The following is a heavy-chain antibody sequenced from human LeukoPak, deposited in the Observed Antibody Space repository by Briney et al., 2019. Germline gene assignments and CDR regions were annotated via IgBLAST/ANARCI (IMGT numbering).Heavy chain of an antibody. CDR3: ARYNYYDSSGYLDY. D-gene: IGHD3-22*01. CDR1: GYSISSGYY. CDR2: IYHSGST. J-gene: IGHJ4*02. V-gene: IGHV4-38-2*02. Sequence: SETLSLTCTVSGYSISSGYYWGWIRQPPGKGLEWIGSIYHSGSTYYNPSLKSRVIISVDKSKNQFSLNLTSVTAADTAVYYCARYNYYDSSGYLDYWGQGTLVTVSS.